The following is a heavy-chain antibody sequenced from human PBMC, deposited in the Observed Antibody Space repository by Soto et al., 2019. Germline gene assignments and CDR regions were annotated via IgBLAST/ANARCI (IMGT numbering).Heavy chain of an antibody. Sequence: GGSLRLSCAASGFTFSSYAMSWVRQAPGKGLEWVSAIGGRGGSTYYADSVKGRFTISRDSSKNTLYLQMNSLRAEDTAVYYCAKQGDYDFWSSSNNWLDPWGQGTRVTVSS. CDR3: AKQGDYDFWSSSNNWLDP. J-gene: IGHJ5*02. D-gene: IGHD3-3*01. CDR1: GFTFSSYA. V-gene: IGHV3-23*01. CDR2: IGGRGGST.